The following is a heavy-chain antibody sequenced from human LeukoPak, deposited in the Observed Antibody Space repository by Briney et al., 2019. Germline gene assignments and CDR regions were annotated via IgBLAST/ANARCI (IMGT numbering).Heavy chain of an antibody. CDR3: ARGAPIWFGELLLPDY. Sequence: GRSLRLSCAASGFTFSSYAMHWVRQAPGKGLEWVAVISYDGSNKYYADSVKGRFTIHRDNSKNTLYLQMNSLRAEDTAVYYCARGAPIWFGELLLPDYWGQGTLVTVSS. CDR2: ISYDGSNK. D-gene: IGHD3-10*01. V-gene: IGHV3-30*04. J-gene: IGHJ4*02. CDR1: GFTFSSYA.